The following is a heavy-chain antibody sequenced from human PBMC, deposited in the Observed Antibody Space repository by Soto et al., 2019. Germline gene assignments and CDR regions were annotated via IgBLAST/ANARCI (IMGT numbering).Heavy chain of an antibody. CDR3: ARDVGASCTDFVRSDSGGLDV. J-gene: IGHJ6*02. Sequence: SQTLSLTCAVSGGSITNIATSWTWLRQPPGKGLEWIGYIYHSGSTYYNPSLKSRVAISVDKSKNQFSLNLSSVTAADTAVYYCARDVGASCTDFVRSDSGGLDVWGHGTTVTVSS. D-gene: IGHD2-8*02. V-gene: IGHV4-30-2*01. CDR1: GGSITNIATS. CDR2: IYHSGST.